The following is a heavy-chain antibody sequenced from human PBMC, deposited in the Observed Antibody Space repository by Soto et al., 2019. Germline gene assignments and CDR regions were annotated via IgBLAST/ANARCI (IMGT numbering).Heavy chain of an antibody. CDR3: AKALNGGNSVPHHGIDV. D-gene: IGHD2-21*02. J-gene: IGHJ6*02. Sequence: SWVSEKQGKGLEWVSVISSGGTTTYYPDSVKGRFTISRDNSKNTLFLQMNSLRAEDTAIYYCAKALNGGNSVPHHGIDVSVQGTAVPV. V-gene: IGHV3-23*01. CDR2: ISSGGTTT.